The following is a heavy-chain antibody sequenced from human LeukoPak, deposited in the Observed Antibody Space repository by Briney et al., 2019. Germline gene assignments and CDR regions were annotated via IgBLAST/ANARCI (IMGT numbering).Heavy chain of an antibody. CDR2: INHSGST. Sequence: SETLSLTCAVYGGSFSGYYWSWIRQPPGKGLEWIGEINHSGSTHYNPSLKSRVTISVDTSKNQFSLKLSSVTAADTAVYYCARAHLVLNSRGYSLPRLFGHWGPGT. CDR1: GGSFSGYY. V-gene: IGHV4-34*01. D-gene: IGHD3-22*01. CDR3: ARAHLVLNSRGYSLPRLFGH. J-gene: IGHJ4*02.